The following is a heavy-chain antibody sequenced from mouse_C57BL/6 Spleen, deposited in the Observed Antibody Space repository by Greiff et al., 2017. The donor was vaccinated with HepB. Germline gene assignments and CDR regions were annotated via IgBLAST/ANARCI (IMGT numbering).Heavy chain of an antibody. D-gene: IGHD2-1*01. CDR2: IWSGGST. J-gene: IGHJ4*01. CDR3: ASLYYGKMGYAMDY. V-gene: IGHV2-2*01. Sequence: QVQLKESGPGLVQPSQSLSITCTVSGFSLTSYGVHWVRQSPGKGLEWLGVIWSGGSTDYNAAFISRLSISKDNSKSQVFFKMNSLQADDTAIYYCASLYYGKMGYAMDYWGQGTSVTVSS. CDR1: GFSLTSYG.